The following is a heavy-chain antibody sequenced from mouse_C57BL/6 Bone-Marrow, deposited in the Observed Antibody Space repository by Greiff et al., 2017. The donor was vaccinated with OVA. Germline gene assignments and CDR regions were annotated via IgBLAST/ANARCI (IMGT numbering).Heavy chain of an antibody. CDR3: ASRGAITTVVADFDY. CDR1: GYTFTSYG. D-gene: IGHD1-1*01. CDR2: IYPRSGNT. V-gene: IGHV1-81*01. J-gene: IGHJ2*01. Sequence: QVQLQQSGAELARPGASVKPSCKASGYTFTSYGISWVKQRTGQGLEWIGEIYPRSGNTYYNEKFKGKATLTGDKSSSTAYMEVRSLTSEDSAVYFCASRGAITTVVADFDYWGQGTTLTVSS.